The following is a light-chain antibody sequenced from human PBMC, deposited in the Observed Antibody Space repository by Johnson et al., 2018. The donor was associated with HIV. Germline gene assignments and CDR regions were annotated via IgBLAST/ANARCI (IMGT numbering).Light chain of an antibody. V-gene: IGLV1-51*02. CDR3: GTWDSSLSAYV. CDR1: SSNIGNNY. J-gene: IGLJ1*01. Sequence: QSVLTQPPSVSAAPGQKVTISCSGSSSNIGNNYVSWYQQLPGTAPKLLIYENNKRPSGIPDRFSGPKSGTSATLGITGLQTGDEAYYYCGTWDSSLSAYVFGTGTKVTVL. CDR2: ENN.